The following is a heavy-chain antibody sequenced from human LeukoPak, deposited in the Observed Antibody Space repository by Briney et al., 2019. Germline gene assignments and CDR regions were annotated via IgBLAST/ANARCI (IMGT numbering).Heavy chain of an antibody. Sequence: GGSLRLSCAASGFTFDDYGMSWVRQAPGKGLEWVSGINWNGGSTGYADSVKGRFTISRDNAKNSLYLQMNSLRAEDTALYHCARGEPLGSWYPGLDDAYFDYWGQGTLVTVSS. D-gene: IGHD6-13*01. J-gene: IGHJ4*02. CDR2: INWNGGST. CDR1: GFTFDDYG. CDR3: ARGEPLGSWYPGLDDAYFDY. V-gene: IGHV3-20*01.